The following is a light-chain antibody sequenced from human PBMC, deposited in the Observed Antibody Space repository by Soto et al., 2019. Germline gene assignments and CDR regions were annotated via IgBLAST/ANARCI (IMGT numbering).Light chain of an antibody. CDR1: VLAKKY. CDR3: YSAADNNRVV. CDR2: KDS. Sequence: SYELKQPSSVSVSPGRTARITCSGDVLAKKYARWFQQKPGQAPVLVIYKDSERPSGIPERFSGSSSGTTVTLTISGAQVEDEAVYYCYSAADNNRVVFGGGTQLTVL. V-gene: IGLV3-27*01. J-gene: IGLJ2*01.